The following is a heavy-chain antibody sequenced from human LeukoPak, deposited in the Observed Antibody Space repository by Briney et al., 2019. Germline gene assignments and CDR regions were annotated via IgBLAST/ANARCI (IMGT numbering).Heavy chain of an antibody. CDR1: GFTFSSYG. J-gene: IGHJ4*02. Sequence: GGSLRLSCAASGFTFSSYGMHWVRQAPGKGLESVAFIRYDGSNKYYADSVKGRFTISRDNSKNTLYLQMNSLRAEDTAVYYCARHPLWEPRAYYYFDYWGQGTLVTVSS. CDR2: IRYDGSNK. CDR3: ARHPLWEPRAYYYFDY. V-gene: IGHV3-30*02. D-gene: IGHD1-26*01.